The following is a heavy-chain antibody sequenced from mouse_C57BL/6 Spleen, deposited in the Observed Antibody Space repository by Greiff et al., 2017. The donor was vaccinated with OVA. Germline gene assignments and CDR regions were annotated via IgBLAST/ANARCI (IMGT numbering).Heavy chain of an antibody. CDR2: IDLETGGT. CDR3: TRSYGSSPAWFAY. D-gene: IGHD1-1*01. CDR1: GYTFTDYE. Sequence: QVQLKQSGAELVRPGASVTLSCKASGYTFTDYEMHWVKRTPVRGLEWIVAIDLETGGTTYNQKFKGKAILTTDKASSTSYMELRSLTSEDSAVYYCTRSYGSSPAWFAYWGQGTLVTVSA. J-gene: IGHJ3*01. V-gene: IGHV1-15*01.